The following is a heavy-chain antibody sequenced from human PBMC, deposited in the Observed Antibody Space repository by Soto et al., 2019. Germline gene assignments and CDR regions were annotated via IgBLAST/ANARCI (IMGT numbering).Heavy chain of an antibody. D-gene: IGHD6-6*01. Sequence: SVKVSCKASGGTFSSYAISWVRQAPGQGLEWMGGIIPIFGTANYAQKFQGRVTITADESTSTAYMELSSLRSEDTAVYYCARDLYSSSSDTNWFDPWGQGTLVTVSS. CDR2: IIPIFGTA. CDR3: ARDLYSSSSDTNWFDP. CDR1: GGTFSSYA. V-gene: IGHV1-69*13. J-gene: IGHJ5*02.